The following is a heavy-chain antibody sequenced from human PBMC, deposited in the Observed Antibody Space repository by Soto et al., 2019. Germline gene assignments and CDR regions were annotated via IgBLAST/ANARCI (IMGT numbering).Heavy chain of an antibody. CDR3: AREGYCSGCSCRPRYYYYGMDV. D-gene: IGHD2-15*01. CDR1: GFTFSSYA. Sequence: LRLSCAASGFTFSSYAMHWVRQAPGKGLEWVAVISYDGSNKYYADSVKGRFTISRDNAKNSLYLQMNSLRAEDTAVYYCAREGYCSGCSCRPRYYYYGMDVWGQGTTVTVSS. V-gene: IGHV3-30-3*01. J-gene: IGHJ6*02. CDR2: ISYDGSNK.